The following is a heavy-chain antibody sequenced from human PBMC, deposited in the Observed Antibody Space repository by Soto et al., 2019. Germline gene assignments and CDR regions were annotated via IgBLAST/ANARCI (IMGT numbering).Heavy chain of an antibody. J-gene: IGHJ5*02. CDR2: ISAYNGNT. CDR3: ARVTVRYYDFWSGYYNNWFDP. Sequence: QVQLVQSGAEVKKPGAAVKVSCKASGYTFTSYGISWVRQAPGQGLEWMGWISAYNGNTNYAQKLQGRVTMTTDTSTSTAYMDLRRLRSDDTAVYYCARVTVRYYDFWSGYYNNWFDPWGQGTLVTVSS. D-gene: IGHD3-3*01. CDR1: GYTFTSYG. V-gene: IGHV1-18*01.